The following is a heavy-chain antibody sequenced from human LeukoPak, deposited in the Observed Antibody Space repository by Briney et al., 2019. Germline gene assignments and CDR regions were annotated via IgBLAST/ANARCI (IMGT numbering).Heavy chain of an antibody. CDR1: GFTFSDYY. CDR3: ARGPNYYDSGFMDV. J-gene: IGHJ6*03. V-gene: IGHV3-11*04. CDR2: ISSSGSTI. Sequence: GGSLRLSCAASGFTFSDYYMSWIRQAPGKGLEWVSYISSSGSTIYYADSVKGRFTISRDNAKNTLYLQMNCLRAEDTAVYYCARGPNYYDSGFMDVWGKGTTVTVSS. D-gene: IGHD3-22*01.